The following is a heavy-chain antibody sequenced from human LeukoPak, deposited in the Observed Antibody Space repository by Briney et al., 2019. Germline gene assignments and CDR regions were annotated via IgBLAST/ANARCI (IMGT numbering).Heavy chain of an antibody. Sequence: GGSLRLSCAASGFTFSDYGMHWVRQAPGKGLEWVAFVWSDGSNEYYPDSVKGRFIISRDNSKNTLYLQMNSLRAEDTALNYSARDLGSVTQYTFFDYWGQGTLVTVSS. D-gene: IGHD3-10*01. V-gene: IGHV3-33*01. CDR1: GFTFSDYG. CDR3: ARDLGSVTQYTFFDY. J-gene: IGHJ4*02. CDR2: VWSDGSNE.